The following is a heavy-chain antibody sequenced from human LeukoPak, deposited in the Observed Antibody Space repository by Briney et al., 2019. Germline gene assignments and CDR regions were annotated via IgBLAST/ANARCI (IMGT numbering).Heavy chain of an antibody. CDR2: INPSGGST. CDR3: ARDLSGNYPFDY. V-gene: IGHV1-46*01. D-gene: IGHD1-26*01. Sequence: ASVKVSCKASGYTFTSYYMHWVRQAPGQGLEWMGIINPSGGSTSYAQKFQGRVTMTRDTSTSTVYMELRSLRSDDTAVYYCARDLSGNYPFDYWGQGTLVTVSS. CDR1: GYTFTSYY. J-gene: IGHJ4*02.